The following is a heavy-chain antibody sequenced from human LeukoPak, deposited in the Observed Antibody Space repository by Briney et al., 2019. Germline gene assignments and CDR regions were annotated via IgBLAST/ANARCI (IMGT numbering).Heavy chain of an antibody. Sequence: SETLSLTCAVYGGSFSGYYCSWIRQPPGKGLEWIGEINHIGSTTYNPSLKSRVTISVDTSKNQFSVKLSSVTAADTAVYYCASISMVRGIFARRKGFDYWGQGTLVTVSS. J-gene: IGHJ4*02. V-gene: IGHV4-34*01. CDR2: INHIGST. CDR3: ASISMVRGIFARRKGFDY. CDR1: GGSFSGYY. D-gene: IGHD3-10*01.